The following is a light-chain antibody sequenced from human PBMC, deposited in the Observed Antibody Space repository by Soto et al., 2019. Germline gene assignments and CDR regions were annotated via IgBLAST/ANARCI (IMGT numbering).Light chain of an antibody. CDR3: QQYDNWTT. V-gene: IGKV3-15*01. Sequence: EIVMTQSPATLSVSPGERATLSCRASLSVGRNLAWYQHKSGQSRRLLIYGAYTRAPGIPARFSGSGSGREFTLTISSLQSEDFAIYYCQQYDNWTTFGQGTTGAIK. CDR2: GAY. CDR1: LSVGRN. J-gene: IGKJ1*01.